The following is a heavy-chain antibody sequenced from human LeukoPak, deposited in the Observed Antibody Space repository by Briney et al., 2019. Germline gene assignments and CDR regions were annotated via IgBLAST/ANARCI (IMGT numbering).Heavy chain of an antibody. CDR3: ARFPGSISARPTDY. CDR2: IYHTGST. D-gene: IGHD6-6*01. Sequence: PSETLSLTCAVSGYSISSGYYWGWIRQPPGKGLEWIGSIYHTGSTYYNPSLRNRVSISVDTSKNQFSLKLSSMTAADTAVYYCARFPGSISARPTDYWSQGTLVTVSS. CDR1: GYSISSGYY. V-gene: IGHV4-38-2*01. J-gene: IGHJ4*02.